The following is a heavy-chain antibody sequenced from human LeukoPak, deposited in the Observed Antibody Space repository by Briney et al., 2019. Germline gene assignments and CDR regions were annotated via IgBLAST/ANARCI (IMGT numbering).Heavy chain of an antibody. CDR2: IYHSGST. D-gene: IGHD3-10*01. J-gene: IGHJ5*02. CDR3: ARSYYYGSGSYEGWFDP. CDR1: GGSISSSNW. Sequence: SETLSLTCAVSGGSISSSNWWSWVRQPPGKGLEWIGEIYHSGSTNYNPSLKSRVTISVDKSKNQFSLKLSSVTAADTAVYYCARSYYYGSGSYEGWFDPWGQGTLVTVSS. V-gene: IGHV4-4*02.